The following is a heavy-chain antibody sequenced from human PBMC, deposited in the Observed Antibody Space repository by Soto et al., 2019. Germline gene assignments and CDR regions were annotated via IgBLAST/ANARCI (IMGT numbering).Heavy chain of an antibody. CDR1: GGSFSGYY. D-gene: IGHD6-6*01. V-gene: IGHV4-34*01. J-gene: IGHJ5*02. Sequence: SETLSLTCAVYGGSFSGYYWSWIRQPPGKGLEWIGEINHSGSTNYNPSLKSRVTISVDTSKNQFSLKLSSVTAADTAVYYCARVGEDSRSSNWFDPWGQGTLVTVSS. CDR3: ARVGEDSRSSNWFDP. CDR2: INHSGST.